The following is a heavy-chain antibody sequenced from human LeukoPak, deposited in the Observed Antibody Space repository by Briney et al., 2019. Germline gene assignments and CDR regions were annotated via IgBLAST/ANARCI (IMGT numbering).Heavy chain of an antibody. CDR1: GFTFSSYA. CDR3: AKAGGAGSHYIIDY. CDR2: ISGGSGSI. Sequence: GGSLRLSCAASGFTFSSYAMGWVRQAPGSGLEWVSVISGGSGSIYYADSVKGRFTISRDNPKNTLYLQMNSLRAKDTAVHYCAKAGGAGSHYIIDYWGQGTLVTVSS. V-gene: IGHV3-23*01. D-gene: IGHD1-26*01. J-gene: IGHJ4*02.